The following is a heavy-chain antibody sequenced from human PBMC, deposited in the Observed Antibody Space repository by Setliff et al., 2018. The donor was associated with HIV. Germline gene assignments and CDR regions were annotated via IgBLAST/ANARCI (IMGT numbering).Heavy chain of an antibody. V-gene: IGHV4-4*08. D-gene: IGHD3-10*01. CDR1: GDSISSYY. J-gene: IGHJ6*03. CDR3: ARDRRGYYYGSGSCYMDV. CDR2: IYTSGIT. Sequence: PETLSLTCTVSGDSISSYYWSWIRQPPGKGLEWIGYIYTSGITDYNPSLKSRVTISGDTSKNQFSLKLSSVTAADTAVYYCARDRRGYYYGSGSCYMDVWGTGTTVTVSS.